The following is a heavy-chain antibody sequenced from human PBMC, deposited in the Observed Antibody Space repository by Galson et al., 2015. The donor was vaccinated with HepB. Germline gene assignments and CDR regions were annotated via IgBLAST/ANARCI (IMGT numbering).Heavy chain of an antibody. CDR1: GFTFSNVW. V-gene: IGHV3-15*01. J-gene: IGHJ4*02. D-gene: IGHD5-18*01. CDR2: IKSKRDDGTA. CDR3: GVYSYGAVGH. Sequence: SLRLSCAASGFTFSNVWMSWVRQGPGKGPEWVGRIKSKRDDGTADHAAPVKGRFTTSRDDSKDTLYLRMDSLKTEDTAVYYCGVYSYGAVGHWGQGTLVTVSS.